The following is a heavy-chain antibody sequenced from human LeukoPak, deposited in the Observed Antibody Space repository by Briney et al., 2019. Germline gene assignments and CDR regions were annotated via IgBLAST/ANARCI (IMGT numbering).Heavy chain of an antibody. V-gene: IGHV3-7*01. CDR2: IKQDGREK. CDR1: GFTLSSYW. Sequence: GGSLRLSCPASGFTLSSYWMNWVRQAPGKGLEGVAHIKQDGREKYYVDSVKGRFTISRDNAKNSLYLQMNSLRAEDTAVYYCARDPGAIYDSSGYYYVGAFDIWGQGTMVTVSS. J-gene: IGHJ3*02. D-gene: IGHD3-22*01. CDR3: ARDPGAIYDSSGYYYVGAFDI.